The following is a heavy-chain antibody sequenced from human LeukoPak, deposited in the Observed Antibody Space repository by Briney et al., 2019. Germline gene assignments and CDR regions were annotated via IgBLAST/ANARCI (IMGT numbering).Heavy chain of an antibody. V-gene: IGHV3-30*02. CDR3: AKDRRHSDSSGYYSHDAFDI. CDR2: IRYDGSNK. J-gene: IGHJ3*02. Sequence: GGSLRLSCAASGFTLSNYDMHWVRQAPGKGLEWVAFIRYDGSNKDYADSVKGRFTISRDNSKNTLLLQMNSLRAEDTAVYYCAKDRRHSDSSGYYSHDAFDIWGQGTTVTVSS. D-gene: IGHD3-22*01. CDR1: GFTLSNYD.